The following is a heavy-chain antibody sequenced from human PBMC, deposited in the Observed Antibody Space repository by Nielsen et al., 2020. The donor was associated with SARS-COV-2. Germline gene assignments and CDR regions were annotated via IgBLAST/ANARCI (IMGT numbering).Heavy chain of an antibody. Sequence: GESLKISCKGSGYSFTSYWISWVRQMPGKGLEWMGRIDPSDSYTNYSPSFQGHVTTSADKSISTAYLQWSSLKASDTAMYYCATVGYCSSTSCHPLDYWGQGTLVTVSS. V-gene: IGHV5-10-1*01. J-gene: IGHJ4*02. CDR3: ATVGYCSSTSCHPLDY. D-gene: IGHD2-2*01. CDR2: IDPSDSYT. CDR1: GYSFTSYW.